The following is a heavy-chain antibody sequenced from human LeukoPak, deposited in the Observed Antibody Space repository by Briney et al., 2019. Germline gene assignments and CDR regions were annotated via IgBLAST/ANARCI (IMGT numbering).Heavy chain of an antibody. CDR3: AKDRGNYGGFDY. CDR1: GFTFSSYA. V-gene: IGHV3-23*01. D-gene: IGHD1-7*01. J-gene: IGHJ4*02. Sequence: LSGGSLRLSCAASGFTFSSYAMSWVRQAPGKGLEWVSAISGSGGSTYYADSVKGRFTISRDNSKNTLYLQMNSLRAEDTAVYYCAKDRGNYGGFDYWGQGTLVTVSS. CDR2: ISGSGGST.